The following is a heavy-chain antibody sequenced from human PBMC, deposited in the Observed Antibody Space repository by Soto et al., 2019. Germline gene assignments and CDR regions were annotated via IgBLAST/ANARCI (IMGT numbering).Heavy chain of an antibody. D-gene: IGHD3-3*01. J-gene: IGHJ3*02. V-gene: IGHV4-39*01. Sequence: SETLSLTCTVSGGSISSSSYYWGWIRQPPVKGLELIGSFYYSGSTYYNPSLKSRVTISVDTSKNQFSLKLISVTAADTAVYYCASRYDFWSGPNAFDIWGQGTMVTVSS. CDR2: FYYSGST. CDR1: GGSISSSSYY. CDR3: ASRYDFWSGPNAFDI.